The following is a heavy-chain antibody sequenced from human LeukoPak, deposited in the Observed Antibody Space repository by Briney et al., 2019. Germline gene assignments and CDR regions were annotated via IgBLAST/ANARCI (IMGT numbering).Heavy chain of an antibody. CDR1: GFAFSNYW. D-gene: IGHD6-13*01. CDR2: INTHGSST. Sequence: GGSLRLSCPACGFAFSNYWLHWVRQAPGKGLAWVARINTHGSSTKYADSVNGRFTISRDNAKNTLYLQMTSVSAEDTAVYYALAGYYCYYMDVWGKGPTVTVSS. CDR3: LAGYYCYYMDV. V-gene: IGHV3-74*01. J-gene: IGHJ6*03.